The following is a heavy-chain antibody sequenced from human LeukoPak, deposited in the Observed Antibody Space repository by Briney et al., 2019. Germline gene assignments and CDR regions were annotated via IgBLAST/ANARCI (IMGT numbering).Heavy chain of an antibody. V-gene: IGHV4-34*12. D-gene: IGHD3-10*01. CDR2: VFYSGST. J-gene: IGHJ4*02. Sequence: GSLRLSCAASGFTFSDYYMSWIRQPPGKGLEWIGHVFYSGSTYYNPSLKSRVTISVDTSKNQFSLKLSSVTAADTAVYYCARRPASGSYYYFAYYFDYWGQGTLVTVSS. CDR1: GFTFSDYY. CDR3: ARRPASGSYYYFAYYFDY.